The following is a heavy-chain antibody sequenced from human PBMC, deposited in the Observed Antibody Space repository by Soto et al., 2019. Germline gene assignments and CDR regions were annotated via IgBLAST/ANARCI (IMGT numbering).Heavy chain of an antibody. J-gene: IGHJ4*02. CDR2: ISNDGSNT. CDR3: AKDQLVPADLYFDY. Sequence: GGSLRLSCAASGFPFSPYGMHWVRQAPGKGLEWVAGISNDGSNTYYGDSVKGRFTISRDNSEKTLYLQMNSLRAADTAVYYCAKDQLVPADLYFDYWGQGTLVTVSS. V-gene: IGHV3-30*18. D-gene: IGHD6-13*01. CDR1: GFPFSPYG.